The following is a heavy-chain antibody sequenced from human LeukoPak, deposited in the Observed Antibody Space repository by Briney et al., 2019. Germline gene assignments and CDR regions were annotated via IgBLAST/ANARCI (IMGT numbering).Heavy chain of an antibody. CDR3: AKDRRPYYYYGMDV. J-gene: IGHJ6*01. Sequence: PGGSLRLSCAASGFTFDDYAMHWVRQAPGKGLGWVSGISWNSGSIGYADSVKGRFTISRDNAKNSLYLQMNSPRAEDTALYYCAKDRRPYYYYGMDVWGQGTTVTVSS. CDR2: ISWNSGSI. V-gene: IGHV3-9*01. CDR1: GFTFDDYA.